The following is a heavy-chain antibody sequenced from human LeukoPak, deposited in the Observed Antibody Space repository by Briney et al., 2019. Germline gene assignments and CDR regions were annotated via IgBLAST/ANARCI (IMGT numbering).Heavy chain of an antibody. CDR2: ISGSGGST. V-gene: IGHV3-23*01. CDR1: GFTFSSYG. D-gene: IGHD1-26*01. CDR3: ARELREHGVFDI. Sequence: TGGSLRLSCAASGFTFSSYGMSWVRQAPGKGLEWVSAISGSGGSTYYADSVKGRFTISRDNSKNTLYLQMNSLRAEDTAVYYCARELREHGVFDIWGQGTMVTVSS. J-gene: IGHJ3*02.